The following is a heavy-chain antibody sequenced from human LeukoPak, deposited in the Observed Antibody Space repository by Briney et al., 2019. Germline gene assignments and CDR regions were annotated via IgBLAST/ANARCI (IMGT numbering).Heavy chain of an antibody. CDR2: IQYDGNTI. V-gene: IGHV3-30*02. D-gene: IGHD1-26*01. J-gene: IGHJ6*03. Sequence: GGSLRLSCVASGFTYSHNGMHWVRQAPGKGLEWVAFIQYDGNTIFYADSVKGRFTISRDNSKNTLYLQMNSLRTDDTAVYYCARDPYNGSYGDDYYYYMDVWGKGTTVTISS. CDR3: ARDPYNGSYGDDYYYYMDV. CDR1: GFTYSHNG.